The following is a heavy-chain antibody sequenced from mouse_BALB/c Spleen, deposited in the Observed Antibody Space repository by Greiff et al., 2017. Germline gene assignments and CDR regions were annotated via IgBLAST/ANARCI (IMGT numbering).Heavy chain of an antibody. CDR2: ISSGGST. J-gene: IGHJ4*01. D-gene: IGHD2-14*01. CDR3: AAYYRYEGAMDY. CDR1: GFTFSSYA. Sequence: EVKVVESGGGLVKPGGSLKLSCAASGFTFSSYAMSWVRQTPEKRLEWVASISSGGSTYYPDSVKGRFTISRDNARNILYLQMSSLRSEDTAMYYCAAYYRYEGAMDYWGQGTSVTVSS. V-gene: IGHV5-6-5*01.